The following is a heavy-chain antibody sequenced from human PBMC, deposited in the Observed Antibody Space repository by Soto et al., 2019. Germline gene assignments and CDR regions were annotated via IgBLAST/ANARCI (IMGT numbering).Heavy chain of an antibody. D-gene: IGHD1-26*01. Sequence: GESLKISCKGSGYSFTSYWIGWVRQMPGKGLGWMGIIYPGDSDTRYSPSFQGQVTISADKSISTAYLQWSSLKASDTAMYYCARLIGSGGPNRIYYYYGMDVWGQGTTVTVSS. CDR3: ARLIGSGGPNRIYYYYGMDV. CDR1: GYSFTSYW. V-gene: IGHV5-51*01. J-gene: IGHJ6*02. CDR2: IYPGDSDT.